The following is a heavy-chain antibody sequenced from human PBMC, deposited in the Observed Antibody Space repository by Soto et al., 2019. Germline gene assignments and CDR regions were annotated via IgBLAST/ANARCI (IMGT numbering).Heavy chain of an antibody. Sequence: AASVKVSCKASGYTFTSYGISWMRQAPGQGLEWMGWISAYNGNTNYAQKLQGRVTMATDTSTSTAYMELRSLRSDDTAVYYCARDRGIHLWSPGYCGQGTLVPVSS. V-gene: IGHV1-18*01. CDR1: GYTFTSYG. CDR3: ARDRGIHLWSPGY. D-gene: IGHD3-10*01. CDR2: ISAYNGNT. J-gene: IGHJ4*02.